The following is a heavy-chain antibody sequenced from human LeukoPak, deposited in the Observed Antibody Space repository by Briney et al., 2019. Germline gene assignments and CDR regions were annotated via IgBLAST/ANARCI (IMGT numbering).Heavy chain of an antibody. J-gene: IGHJ4*02. CDR1: GFTFSSYA. CDR2: INGSGGST. Sequence: PGGSLRLSCAASGFTFSSYAMSWVRQAPGKGLEWVSAINGSGGSTYYADSVKGRFTISRDNAKNSLYLQMNSLRAEDTAVYYCARVLNDILTGYYYDYWGQGTLVTVSS. V-gene: IGHV3-23*01. CDR3: ARVLNDILTGYYYDY. D-gene: IGHD3-9*01.